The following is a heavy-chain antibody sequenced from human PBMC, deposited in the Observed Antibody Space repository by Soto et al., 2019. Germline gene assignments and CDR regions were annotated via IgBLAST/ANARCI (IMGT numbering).Heavy chain of an antibody. CDR3: AKEWVTAAGYFDY. CDR2: ISGSGGST. Sequence: EVQLLESGGGLVQPGGSLRLSCAASGLTFSSYAMSWVRQAPGKGLEWVSGISGSGGSTFYADSVKGRFTISRDNSKNTRYLQMNSLRAEDTAMDYCAKEWVTAAGYFDYWGQGTQVTVSS. CDR1: GLTFSSYA. V-gene: IGHV3-23*01. D-gene: IGHD6-13*01. J-gene: IGHJ4*02.